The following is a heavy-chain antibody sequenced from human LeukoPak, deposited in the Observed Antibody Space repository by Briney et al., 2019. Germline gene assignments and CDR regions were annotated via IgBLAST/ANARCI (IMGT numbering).Heavy chain of an antibody. CDR2: IYTSGST. V-gene: IGHV4-61*02. CDR1: GGSISSGSYY. CDR3: ARLEGSGSPSFDY. J-gene: IGHJ4*02. D-gene: IGHD3-10*01. Sequence: SQTLSLTCTVSGGSISSGSYYWSWIRQPAGKGLEWIGRIYTSGSTNYNPSLKSRVTISVDTSKNQFSLKLSSVTAADTAVYFCARLEGSGSPSFDYWGQGTLVTVSS.